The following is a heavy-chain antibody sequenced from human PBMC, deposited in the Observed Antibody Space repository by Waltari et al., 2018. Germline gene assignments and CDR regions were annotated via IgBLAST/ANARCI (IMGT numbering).Heavy chain of an antibody. CDR1: GFTFSSYW. Sequence: EVQLVESGGGLVQPGGSLRLSCAASGFTFSSYWMSWVRQAPGKGLEWVANIKQDGSEKYYVDSVKGRFTISRDNAKNSLYLQMNSLRAEDTAVYYCARADDYCGGDCVDLDYWGQGTLVTVSS. D-gene: IGHD2-21*01. CDR3: ARADDYCGGDCVDLDY. V-gene: IGHV3-7*01. J-gene: IGHJ4*02. CDR2: IKQDGSEK.